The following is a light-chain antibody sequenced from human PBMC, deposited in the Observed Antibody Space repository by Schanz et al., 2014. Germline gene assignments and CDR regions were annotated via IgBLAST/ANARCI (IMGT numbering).Light chain of an antibody. CDR3: QQYNNWPRT. CDR1: QSGSSSF. V-gene: IGKV3-20*01. J-gene: IGKJ2*01. CDR2: GAS. Sequence: EIVLTQSPGALSLSPGERATFSCRASQSGSSSFLAWYQQKPGQAPRLLIYGASSRATGVPDRFSGSGSGTEFTLTISSLQSEDFAVYYCQQYNNWPRTFGQGTKLEIK.